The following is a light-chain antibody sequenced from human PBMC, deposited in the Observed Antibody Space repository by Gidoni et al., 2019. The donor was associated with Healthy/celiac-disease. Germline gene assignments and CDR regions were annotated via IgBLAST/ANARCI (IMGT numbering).Light chain of an antibody. CDR3: CSYAGTNTFGV. CDR1: SSDVGSYNF. V-gene: IGLV2-23*02. CDR2: EVI. J-gene: IGLJ3*02. Sequence: QSALPQPASVSGSPGQSITISCTGTSSDVGSYNFVSWYQQYPGKAPKLIIYEVIKRPSGISNSFSGSKSGNTASLTIFGLQAEDEADYHCCSYAGTNTFGVFGGGTKLTVL.